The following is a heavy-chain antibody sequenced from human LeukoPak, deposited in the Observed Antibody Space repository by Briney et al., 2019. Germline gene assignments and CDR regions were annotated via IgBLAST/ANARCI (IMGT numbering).Heavy chain of an antibody. CDR1: GFTFSNAW. CDR3: TTGPYLWFGESDLDY. V-gene: IGHV3-15*01. D-gene: IGHD3-10*01. Sequence: GGSLRLSCAASGFTFSNAWMSWVRQAPGKGLEWVGRIKSKTDGGTTDYAAPVKGRFTISRDDSKNTLYLQMNSLKTEDTAVYYCTTGPYLWFGESDLDYWGQGTLVTVSS. CDR2: IKSKTDGGTT. J-gene: IGHJ4*02.